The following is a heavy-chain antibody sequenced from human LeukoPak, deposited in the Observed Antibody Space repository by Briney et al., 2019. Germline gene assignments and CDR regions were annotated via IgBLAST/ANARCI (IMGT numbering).Heavy chain of an antibody. CDR1: GYTFTSYG. V-gene: IGHV1-18*01. J-gene: IGHJ4*02. CDR3: AVSSSSHPNDY. D-gene: IGHD6-6*01. CDR2: ISAYNGNT. Sequence: GASVKVPCKASGYTFTSYGISWVRQAPGQGLEWMGWISAYNGNTNYAQKLQGRVTMTTDTSTSTAYMELRSLRSDDTAVYYCAVSSSSHPNDYWGQGTLVTVSS.